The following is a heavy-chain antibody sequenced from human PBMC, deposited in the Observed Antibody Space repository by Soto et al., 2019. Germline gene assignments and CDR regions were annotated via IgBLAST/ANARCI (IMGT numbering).Heavy chain of an antibody. Sequence: PGGSLRLSCAASGFTFSSYNMNWVRQAPGKGLEWVSSISSSSSYIYYADSVKGRFTISRDNAKNSLYLQMNSLRAEDTAVYYCARDLGGDYGSGSYYNEGYYYYYGMDVWGQGTTVTVSS. D-gene: IGHD3-10*01. CDR3: ARDLGGDYGSGSYYNEGYYYYYGMDV. J-gene: IGHJ6*02. CDR2: ISSSSSYI. CDR1: GFTFSSYN. V-gene: IGHV3-21*01.